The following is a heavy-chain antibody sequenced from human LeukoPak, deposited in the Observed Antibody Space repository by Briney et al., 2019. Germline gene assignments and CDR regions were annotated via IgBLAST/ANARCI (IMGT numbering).Heavy chain of an antibody. D-gene: IGHD3-9*01. Sequence: ASVTVSPKASGYTFTIDGTSWVRQAPGQGLEWMGWISAYNGNTNYAQKLQGRVTMTTDTSTSTAYMELRSLRSDDTAVSYCARDSILTGSYFDYWGQGTLVTVSS. J-gene: IGHJ4*02. CDR3: ARDSILTGSYFDY. CDR1: GYTFTIDG. V-gene: IGHV1-18*01. CDR2: ISAYNGNT.